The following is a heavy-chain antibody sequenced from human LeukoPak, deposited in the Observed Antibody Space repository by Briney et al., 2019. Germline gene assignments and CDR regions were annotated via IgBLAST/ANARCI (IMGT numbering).Heavy chain of an antibody. CDR2: IYHSGST. J-gene: IGHJ5*02. CDR3: ARDLMITFSPRNNWFDP. D-gene: IGHD3-16*01. Sequence: SETLSLTCTVSGYSISSGYYWGWIRQPPGKGLEWIGSIYHSGSTYYNPSLKSRVTISVDTSKNQFSLKLSSVTAADTAVYYCARDLMITFSPRNNWFDPWGQGTLVTVSS. CDR1: GYSISSGYY. V-gene: IGHV4-38-2*02.